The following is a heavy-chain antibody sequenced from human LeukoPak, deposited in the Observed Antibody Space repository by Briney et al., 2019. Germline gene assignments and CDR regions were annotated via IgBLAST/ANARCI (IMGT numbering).Heavy chain of an antibody. Sequence: GGSLRLSCAASGFIVSSNYMSWVRQAPGKGLEWVSVIYSGGSTYYADSVKGRFTISRDNSKNTLYLQMNSLRAEDTAVYYCAREKYSSGSGYWGQGTLVTVSS. J-gene: IGHJ4*02. D-gene: IGHD6-19*01. CDR2: IYSGGST. CDR3: AREKYSSGSGY. CDR1: GFIVSSNY. V-gene: IGHV3-66*02.